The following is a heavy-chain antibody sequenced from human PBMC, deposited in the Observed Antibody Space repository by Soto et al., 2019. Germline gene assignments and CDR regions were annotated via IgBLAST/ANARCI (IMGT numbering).Heavy chain of an antibody. D-gene: IGHD3-16*01. CDR2: IYWNDDK. CDR3: AHSPWGAAPDY. Sequence: SGPTMVNPTQTLTLTCSVSGFSLSARGVGVGWIRQPPGKALEWLAIIYWNDDKLYSPSLKSRLTITKDTAENQVVLTMTNMDPVDTATYFCAHSPWGAAPDYWGEGTVVTVSS. V-gene: IGHV2-5*01. J-gene: IGHJ4*02. CDR1: GFSLSARGVG.